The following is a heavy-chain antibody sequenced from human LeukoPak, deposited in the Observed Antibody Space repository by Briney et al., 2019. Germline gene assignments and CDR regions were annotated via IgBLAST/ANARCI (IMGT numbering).Heavy chain of an antibody. CDR2: FYYTGST. Sequence: KPSETLSLTCTVSGGSVSSGNYYWNWIRQPPGKGLEWIAYFYYTGSTAYNPSLKSRVTISVDTSKNQFSLKLSSVTAADTAVYYCARTIVGATEPYYYYGMDAWGQGTTVTVSS. D-gene: IGHD1-26*01. J-gene: IGHJ6*02. CDR1: GGSVSSGNYY. CDR3: ARTIVGATEPYYYYGMDA. V-gene: IGHV4-61*01.